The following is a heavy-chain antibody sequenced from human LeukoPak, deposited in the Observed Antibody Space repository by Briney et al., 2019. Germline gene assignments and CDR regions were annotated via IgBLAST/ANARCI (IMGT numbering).Heavy chain of an antibody. V-gene: IGHV1-69*04. CDR1: GGAFSSYA. J-gene: IGHJ6*02. CDR3: ARAGYFDWLLSPYGMDV. Sequence: SVKVSCKASGGAFSSYAISWVRQAPGPGLELMGRIIPILGTANYAQKFQGRVTITADKSTSTAYMELSSLRSEDTAVYYCARAGYFDWLLSPYGMDVWGQGTTVTVSS. CDR2: IIPILGTA. D-gene: IGHD3-9*01.